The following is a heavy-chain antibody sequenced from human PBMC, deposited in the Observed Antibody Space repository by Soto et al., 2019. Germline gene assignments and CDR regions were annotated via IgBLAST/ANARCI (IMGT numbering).Heavy chain of an antibody. CDR2: MNPNTGDT. V-gene: IGHV1-8*01. CDR1: GYTFTDYD. J-gene: IGHJ4*02. D-gene: IGHD3-10*01. CDR3: AKVSRRGSAIDFDY. Sequence: GASVKVSCKASGYTFTDYDMNWVRQATGQGPEWMGWMNPNTGDTGYAQKFQGRVTMTRDTSITTAYMELSSLRSEDTAVYYCAKVSRRGSAIDFDYWGQGTLVTVSS.